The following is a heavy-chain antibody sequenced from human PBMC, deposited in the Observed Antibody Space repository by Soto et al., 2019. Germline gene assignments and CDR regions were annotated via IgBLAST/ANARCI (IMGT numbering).Heavy chain of an antibody. V-gene: IGHV4-30-2*01. Sequence: QLQLQESGSGLVKPSQTLSLTCAVSGASISSGGSSWSWIRQAPGTGLEWIGYIYHSGITNYNPSLKSRVTISVDKSQNQFSLSLSFVTAADTAVYYCARGLAVRGSYGLDAWGQGTTVTVSS. J-gene: IGHJ6*02. CDR2: IYHSGIT. CDR1: GASISSGGSS. D-gene: IGHD3-10*01. CDR3: ARGLAVRGSYGLDA.